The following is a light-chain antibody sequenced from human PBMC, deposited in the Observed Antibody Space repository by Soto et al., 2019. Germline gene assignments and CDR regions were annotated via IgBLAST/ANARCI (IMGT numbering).Light chain of an antibody. V-gene: IGKV3-20*01. Sequence: IVLTQSPGTLSLSAGERATLSCRASQTGSNSYLAWYQQKSGQAPRLLIYDASSRATGIPDRFSGGGSGTDLTLTISRLEPEDFAVYYCQQSATFGPGTKVDIK. J-gene: IGKJ3*01. CDR2: DAS. CDR1: QTGSNSY. CDR3: QQSAT.